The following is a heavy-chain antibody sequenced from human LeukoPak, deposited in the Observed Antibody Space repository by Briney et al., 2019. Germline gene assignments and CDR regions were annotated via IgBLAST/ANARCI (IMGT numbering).Heavy chain of an antibody. J-gene: IGHJ5*02. V-gene: IGHV4-39*01. CDR2: IYYSGST. D-gene: IGHD2-2*01. CDR1: GGSISSSSYY. CDR3: ARLGYCSSTSCYGPSSWFDP. Sequence: SETLSLTCTVSGGSISSSSYYWGWIRQPPGKGLEWIGSIYYSGSTYYNPSLKSRVTISVDTSKNQFSLKLSSVTAADTAVYYCARLGYCSSTSCYGPSSWFDPWGQGTLVTVSS.